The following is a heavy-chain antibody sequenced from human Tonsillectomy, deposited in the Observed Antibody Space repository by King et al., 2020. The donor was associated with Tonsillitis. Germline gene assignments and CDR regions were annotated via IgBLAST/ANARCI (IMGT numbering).Heavy chain of an antibody. CDR2: IYYSGST. V-gene: IGHV4-61*01. Sequence: VQLQESGPGLVKPSETLSLTCTVSGGSVSSSSYYWSWIRQPPGKGLEWIGYIYYSGSTNYNPSLKSRVTISVDTSKNQFSRKLRSVTAADTAVYYCASLTGYCSSISCSDPWGQGTLVTVSS. D-gene: IGHD2-2*01. J-gene: IGHJ5*02. CDR1: GGSVSSSSYY. CDR3: ASLTGYCSSISCSDP.